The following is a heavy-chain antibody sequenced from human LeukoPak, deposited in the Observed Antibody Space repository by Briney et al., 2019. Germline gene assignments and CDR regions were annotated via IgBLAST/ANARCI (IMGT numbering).Heavy chain of an antibody. V-gene: IGHV4-59*08. CDR1: GGSISSYY. D-gene: IGHD5-24*01. J-gene: IGHJ4*02. Sequence: SETLSLTCTVSGGSISSYYWSRIRQPPGKGLEWIGYIYYSGSTNYNPSLKSRVTISVDTSKNQFSLKLSSVTAADTAVYYCARRRDGYNSYYFDCWGQGTLVTVSS. CDR3: ARRRDGYNSYYFDC. CDR2: IYYSGST.